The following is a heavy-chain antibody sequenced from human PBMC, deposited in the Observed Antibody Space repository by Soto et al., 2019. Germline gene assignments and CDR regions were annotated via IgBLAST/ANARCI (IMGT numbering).Heavy chain of an antibody. J-gene: IGHJ6*02. Sequence: GGSLRLSCAASGFTFSSYGMHWVRQAPGKGLEWVAVIWYDGSNKYYADSVKGRFTISRDNSKNTLYLQMNSLRAEDTAVYYCARDMLHLKSNGMDVRGQGTTVTVSS. D-gene: IGHD2-8*01. CDR3: ARDMLHLKSNGMDV. CDR2: IWYDGSNK. CDR1: GFTFSSYG. V-gene: IGHV3-33*01.